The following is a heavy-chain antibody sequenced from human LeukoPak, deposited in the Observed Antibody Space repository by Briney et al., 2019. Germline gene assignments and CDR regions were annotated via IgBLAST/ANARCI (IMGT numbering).Heavy chain of an antibody. CDR2: MYTSGST. CDR1: GGSLSSGRYY. CDR3: ARDDPLYCSSTSCYGRGFDY. J-gene: IGHJ4*02. Sequence: PSETLSLTCTVSGGSLSSGRYYSSWIRRPAGKGLEWFGRMYTSGSTNYNPYLKRRVTISVDTSKNQFSLKLSSVTAADTAVYYCARDDPLYCSSTSCYGRGFDYWGQGTLVTVSS. D-gene: IGHD2-2*01. V-gene: IGHV4-61*02.